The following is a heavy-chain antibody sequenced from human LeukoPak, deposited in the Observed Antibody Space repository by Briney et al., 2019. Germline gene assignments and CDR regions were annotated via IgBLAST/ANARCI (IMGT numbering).Heavy chain of an antibody. Sequence: PSETLSLTCTVSGGSISSYYWSWIRQPPGKGLEWIGYIYYSGSTYYNPSLKSRVTISVDTSKNQFSLKLSSVTAADTAVYYCARGYGAYQPGGQETRVTVS. CDR2: IYYSGST. CDR3: ARGYGAYQP. V-gene: IGHV4-59*12. CDR1: GGSISSYY. D-gene: IGHD4-17*01. J-gene: IGHJ5*02.